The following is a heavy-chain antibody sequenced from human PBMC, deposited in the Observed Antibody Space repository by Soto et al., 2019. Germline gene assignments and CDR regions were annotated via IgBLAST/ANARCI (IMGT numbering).Heavy chain of an antibody. D-gene: IGHD2-2*01. Sequence: QVQLVQSGAEVKKPGSSVKVSCKASGGTFSSYAISWVRQAPGQGLEWMGGIIPIFGTANYAQKFQGRVTIPADKSTSTAYMELSSLKSEDTAVYYCARVQGDCSSTSCYFYYYYDMDVWGQGTTVTVSS. J-gene: IGHJ6*02. CDR1: GGTFSSYA. CDR2: IIPIFGTA. CDR3: ARVQGDCSSTSCYFYYYYDMDV. V-gene: IGHV1-69*06.